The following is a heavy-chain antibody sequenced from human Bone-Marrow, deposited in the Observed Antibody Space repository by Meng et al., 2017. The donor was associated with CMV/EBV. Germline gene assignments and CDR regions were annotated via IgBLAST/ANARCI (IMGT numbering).Heavy chain of an antibody. Sequence: SGWSGFRPCPSGGLEWLGRTYYRSKWYNDYAVSVKSRITINPDTSKNQFSLQLNSVTPEDTAVYYCARGGNYYDSSGYYHGGIFDYWGQGTLVTVSS. V-gene: IGHV6-1*01. D-gene: IGHD3-22*01. CDR2: TYYRSKWYN. CDR3: ARGGNYYDSSGYYHGGIFDY. CDR1: SG. J-gene: IGHJ4*02.